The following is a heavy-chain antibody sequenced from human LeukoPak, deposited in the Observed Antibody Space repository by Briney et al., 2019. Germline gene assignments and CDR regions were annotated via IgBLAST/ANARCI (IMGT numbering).Heavy chain of an antibody. Sequence: SQTLSLTCTVSGDSISSGNNYWTWIRQPAGKGLEWIGRFYTSEMTYNPSLESRVTISVDTSKNQFSLRLSSVTASDTAIYYCARSRSGSGFGNWFDPWGQGTLVTVSS. CDR1: GDSISSGNNY. J-gene: IGHJ5*02. D-gene: IGHD3-22*01. CDR2: FYTSEMT. V-gene: IGHV4-61*02. CDR3: ARSRSGSGFGNWFDP.